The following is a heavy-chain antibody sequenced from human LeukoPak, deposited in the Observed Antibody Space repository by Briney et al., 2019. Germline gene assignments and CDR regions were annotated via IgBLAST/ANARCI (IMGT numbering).Heavy chain of an antibody. D-gene: IGHD6-19*01. CDR2: IIPILGIA. CDR3: ARVGIAVAGTVY. Sequence: ASVKVSCKASGYTFTSYDINWVRQATGQGLEWMGRIIPILGIANYAQKFQGRVTITADKSTSTAYMELSSLRSEDTAVYYCARVGIAVAGTVYWGQGTLVTVSS. J-gene: IGHJ4*02. V-gene: IGHV1-69*04. CDR1: GYTFTSYD.